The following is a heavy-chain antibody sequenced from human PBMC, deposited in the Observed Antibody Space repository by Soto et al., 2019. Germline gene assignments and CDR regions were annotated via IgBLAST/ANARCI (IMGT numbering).Heavy chain of an antibody. D-gene: IGHD3-22*01. J-gene: IGHJ4*02. Sequence: GGSLRLSCAAYGFTFSSYAMSWVRQAPGRGLEWVSAISATGGATYYADSVKGRFTISRDNSKNTLYLQMNSLRAEDTAVYYCAKDGYYYDGSNYFDYWGQGT. CDR3: AKDGYYYDGSNYFDY. CDR2: ISATGGAT. V-gene: IGHV3-23*01. CDR1: GFTFSSYA.